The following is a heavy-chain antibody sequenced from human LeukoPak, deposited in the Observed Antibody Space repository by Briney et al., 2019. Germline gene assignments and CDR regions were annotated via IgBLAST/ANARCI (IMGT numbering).Heavy chain of an antibody. V-gene: IGHV3-30*04. CDR2: ISHDDTHK. CDR1: GFAFSTYT. D-gene: IGHD3-10*01. J-gene: IGHJ4*02. CDR3: AREGSGSPLPAFDI. Sequence: PGRSLRLSCAASGFAFSTYTMHWVRQAPGKGPEWVSVISHDDTHKYYADAVAGRFTISRDNSKNTLYLQMNSLRAEDTAVYYCAREGSGSPLPAFDIWGQGTLVTVSS.